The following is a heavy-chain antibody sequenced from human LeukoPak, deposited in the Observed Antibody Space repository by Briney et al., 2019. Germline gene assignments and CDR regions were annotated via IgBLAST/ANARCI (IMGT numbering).Heavy chain of an antibody. CDR2: FDHEDGET. J-gene: IGHJ3*02. D-gene: IGHD4-17*01. V-gene: IGHV1-24*01. CDR3: ATGTVLLDYGDYGAAFDI. CDR1: GYTLTQLS. Sequence: ASVKVSCKLSGYTLTQLSIHWVRQAPGKGVEWMGGFDHEDGETIYAKKFQGRVTMTEDTSTDTAYMELSSLRSEDTAVYYCATGTVLLDYGDYGAAFDIWGQGTMVTVSS.